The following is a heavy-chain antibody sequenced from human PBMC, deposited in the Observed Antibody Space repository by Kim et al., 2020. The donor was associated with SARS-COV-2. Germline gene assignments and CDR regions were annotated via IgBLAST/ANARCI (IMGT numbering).Heavy chain of an antibody. CDR3: ARPNPGLDGAFDI. CDR2: IYYSGST. V-gene: IGHV4-59*08. D-gene: IGHD6-19*01. J-gene: IGHJ3*02. CDR1: GGSISSYY. Sequence: SETLSLTCTVSGGSISSYYWSWIRQPPGKGLEWIGYIYYSGSTNYNPSLKSRVTISVDTSKNQFSLKLSSVTAADTAVYYCARPNPGLDGAFDIWGQGTMVTVSS.